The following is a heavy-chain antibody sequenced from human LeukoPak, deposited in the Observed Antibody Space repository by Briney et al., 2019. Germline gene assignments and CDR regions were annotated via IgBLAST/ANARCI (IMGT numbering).Heavy chain of an antibody. CDR3: ARRGGSGWTEGYFDY. D-gene: IGHD6-19*01. J-gene: IGHJ4*02. CDR1: GGSITSSSYY. V-gene: IGHV4-39*01. CDR2: IYYSVST. Sequence: PSETLSLTCTISGGSITSSSYYWGWIRQPPGKGLEWIVTIYYSVSTYYNPSLNSRVIISVDTSKHQFSLKLSSVTAADTAVYYCARRGGSGWTEGYFDYWGQGTLVTVSS.